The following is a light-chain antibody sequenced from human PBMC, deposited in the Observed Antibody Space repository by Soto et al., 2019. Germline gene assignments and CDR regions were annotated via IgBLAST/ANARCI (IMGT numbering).Light chain of an antibody. CDR2: GSN. CDR3: AAWDDSLNGHVV. Sequence: QSVLTQPPSASGTPGQRVTISCSGSSSNIGSNAVNWYQQLPGTAPKLLIYGSNQRPSGVPDRFSGSKSGTSASLAISGLQFEDEADYYCAAWDDSLNGHVVFGGGTKLTVL. V-gene: IGLV1-44*01. CDR1: SSNIGSNA. J-gene: IGLJ2*01.